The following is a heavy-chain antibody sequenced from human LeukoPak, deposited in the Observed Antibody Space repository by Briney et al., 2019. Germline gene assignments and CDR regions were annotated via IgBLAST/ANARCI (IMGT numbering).Heavy chain of an antibody. CDR2: IHPSGGST. D-gene: IGHD2-2*01. J-gene: IGHJ5*02. CDR3: ARDSTTSSLADP. V-gene: IGHV1-46*01. Sequence: ASVKVSCKASGYTFTNYYLHWVRQGPGQGLEWMGIIHPSGGSTAYAQKFQGRVTMTRDTSTSTVYMELSSLRSEDTAVYYCARDSTTSSLADPWGQGTLVTVSS. CDR1: GYTFTNYY.